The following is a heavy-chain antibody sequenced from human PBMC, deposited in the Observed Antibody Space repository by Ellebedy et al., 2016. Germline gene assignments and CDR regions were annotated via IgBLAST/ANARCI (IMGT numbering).Heavy chain of an antibody. CDR1: GFTFSDYY. CDR3: ARGVGGTSLNWFDP. J-gene: IGHJ5*02. V-gene: IGHV3-11*06. D-gene: IGHD3-16*01. CDR2: ITSSSSYI. Sequence: GGSLRLSXAASGFTFSDYYMSWIRQAPGKGLEWVSSITSSSSYIFYADSVKGRFTISRDNAKNSVYLQMNSLRGEDTALYYCARGVGGTSLNWFDPWGQGTLVTVSS.